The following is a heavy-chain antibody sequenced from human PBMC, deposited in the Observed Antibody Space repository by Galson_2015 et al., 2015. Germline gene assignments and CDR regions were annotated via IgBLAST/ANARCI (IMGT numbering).Heavy chain of an antibody. CDR1: GYTFTSYY. J-gene: IGHJ5*02. CDR3: ARDNCSGGSCYSGNWFDP. V-gene: IGHV1-46*01. CDR2: INPSGGST. D-gene: IGHD2-15*01. Sequence: SVKVSCKASGYTFTSYYMHWVRQAPGQGLEWMGIINPSGGSTGYAQKFQGRVTMTRDTSTSTVYMELSSLRSEDTAVYYCARDNCSGGSCYSGNWFDPWGQGTLVTVSS.